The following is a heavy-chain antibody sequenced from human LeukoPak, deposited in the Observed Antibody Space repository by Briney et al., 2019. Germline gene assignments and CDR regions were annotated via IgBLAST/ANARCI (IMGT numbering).Heavy chain of an antibody. V-gene: IGHV3-48*03. CDR2: ISSSGSTI. D-gene: IGHD1-26*01. CDR1: GFTFSSYE. CDR3: ARAGTPVGATSRGPNAFDI. Sequence: PGGSLRLSCAASGFTFSSYEMNWVRQAPGKGLEWVSYISSSGSTIYYADSVKGRFTISRDNSKNSLYLQMNSLRAEDTAVYYCARAGTPVGATSRGPNAFDIWGQGTMVTVSS. J-gene: IGHJ3*02.